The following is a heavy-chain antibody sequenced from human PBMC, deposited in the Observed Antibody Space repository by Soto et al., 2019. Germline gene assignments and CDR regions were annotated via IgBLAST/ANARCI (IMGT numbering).Heavy chain of an antibody. CDR1: GGTFSTYS. CDR2: SPPNFGTS. Sequence: QVQLVQSGAEVKKPGSSVKVSCKASGGTFSTYSISWVRQAPGQGLEWMGGSPPNFGTSKYAQNFQGRVTITADESTSTAYMELSSLRSDDTAVYYCARGGRYPKSSSYYGMDVWGQGTTVTVSS. V-gene: IGHV1-69*01. D-gene: IGHD1-20*01. J-gene: IGHJ6*02. CDR3: ARGGRYPKSSSYYGMDV.